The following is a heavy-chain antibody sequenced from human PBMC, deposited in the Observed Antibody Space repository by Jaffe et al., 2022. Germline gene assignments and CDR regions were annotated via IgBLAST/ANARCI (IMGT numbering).Heavy chain of an antibody. J-gene: IGHJ3*01. D-gene: IGHD1-1*01. Sequence: QVHLVQSGAEVKKPGASVKVSCKASGYKFSGYYVHWVRQAPGQSLEWVGWINPHSGGTTYARNFEGRVTMTRDTSITTMYMELNRLTKADTALYFCASVWDERLRGKAYDVWGQGTMVTVSS. V-gene: IGHV1-2*02. CDR3: ASVWDERLRGKAYDV. CDR2: INPHSGGT. CDR1: GYKFSGYY.